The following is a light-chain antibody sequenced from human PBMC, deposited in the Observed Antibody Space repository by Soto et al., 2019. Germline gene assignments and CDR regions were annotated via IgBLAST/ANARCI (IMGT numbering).Light chain of an antibody. CDR1: QSISSW. V-gene: IGKV1-5*03. J-gene: IGKJ1*01. CDR3: QQYNSNYRLWT. Sequence: DIQMTQSPSTLSASMGDTVTITCRASQSISSWLAWYQHKPGKAPKLLIYQASILHSGVPSRFSGSGSGTDFPLPITGLQPDDFATYYCQQYNSNYRLWTFGQGTKVEIK. CDR2: QAS.